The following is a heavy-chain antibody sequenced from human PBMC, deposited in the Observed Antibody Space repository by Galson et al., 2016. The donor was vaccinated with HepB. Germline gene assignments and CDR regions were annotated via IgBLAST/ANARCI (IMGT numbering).Heavy chain of an antibody. CDR3: ARARGFSNNRAFYNWFDH. J-gene: IGHJ5*02. D-gene: IGHD3-3*02. CDR1: GGSISSNNFS. CDR2: VHYSGST. Sequence: SETLSLTCTVSGGSISSNNFSWGWIRQPPGKGLEWIGTVHYSGSTYSNPSLRSRVTISVGTSENQFSLKLNSLSAADTAIYYCARARGFSNNRAFYNWFDHWGQGTLVTVSS. V-gene: IGHV4-39*07.